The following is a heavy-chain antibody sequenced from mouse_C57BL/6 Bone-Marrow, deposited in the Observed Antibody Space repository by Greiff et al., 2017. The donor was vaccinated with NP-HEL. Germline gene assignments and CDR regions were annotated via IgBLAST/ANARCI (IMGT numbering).Heavy chain of an antibody. J-gene: IGHJ4*01. CDR1: GFTFSDYY. D-gene: IGHD2-2*01. CDR2: ISNGGGST. CDR3: ARRRGYDYYYAMDY. V-gene: IGHV5-12*01. Sequence: EVKVVESGGGLVQPGGSLKLSCAASGFTFSDYYMYWVRQTPEKRLEWVAYISNGGGSTYYPDTVKGRFPISRDNANNTLYLQMSRLKSEDTAMYYCARRRGYDYYYAMDYWGQGTSVTVSS.